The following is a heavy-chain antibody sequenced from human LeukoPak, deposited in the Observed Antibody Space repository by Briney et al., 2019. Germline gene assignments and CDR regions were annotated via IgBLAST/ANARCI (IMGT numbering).Heavy chain of an antibody. CDR1: GVTFSSYA. CDR2: ISGSGAST. Sequence: PGGSLRLSCAASGVTFSSYAMSWVRQAPGKGLEWVSVISGSGASTYYADSVKGRFTISRDNSKNTLYLQMNSLRAEDTAVYYCARVTYVDTARIDYWGQGTLVTVSS. CDR3: ARVTYVDTARIDY. V-gene: IGHV3-23*01. J-gene: IGHJ4*02. D-gene: IGHD5-18*01.